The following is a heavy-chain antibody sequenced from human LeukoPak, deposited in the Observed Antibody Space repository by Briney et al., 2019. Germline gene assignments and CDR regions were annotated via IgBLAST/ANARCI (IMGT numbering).Heavy chain of an antibody. D-gene: IGHD2-15*01. V-gene: IGHV4-34*01. CDR2: INYSRST. CDR3: ARVGCSGGSCYTHYYYYYMDV. CDR1: GGSFSGYY. Sequence: SETLSLTCAVYGGSFSGYYWSWIRQPPGKGLEWIGEINYSRSTNYNPSLKSRVTISVDTSKNQFSLKLSSVTAADTAVYYCARVGCSGGSCYTHYYYYYMDVWGKGTTVTVSS. J-gene: IGHJ6*03.